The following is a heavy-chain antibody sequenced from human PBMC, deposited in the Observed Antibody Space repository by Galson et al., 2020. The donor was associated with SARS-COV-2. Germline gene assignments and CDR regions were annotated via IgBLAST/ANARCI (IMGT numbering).Heavy chain of an antibody. Sequence: ETSETLSLTCTVSGGSISSSSYYWGWIRPPPGKGLEWIGSIYYRGSTYYNPSLKSRVTISVDTSKNQFSLKLSSVTAADTAVYYCARGIVGATLGFDYWGQGTLVTVSS. V-gene: IGHV4-39*01. CDR3: ARGIVGATLGFDY. CDR2: IYYRGST. CDR1: GGSISSSSYY. J-gene: IGHJ4*02. D-gene: IGHD1-26*01.